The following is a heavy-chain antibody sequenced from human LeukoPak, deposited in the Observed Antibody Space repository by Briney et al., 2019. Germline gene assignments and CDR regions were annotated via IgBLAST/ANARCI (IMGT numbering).Heavy chain of an antibody. CDR2: IYYSGST. CDR3: ARPMVRGVRHWYFDL. J-gene: IGHJ2*01. Sequence: SETLSLTCTVSGGSISSSSYYWGWIRQPPGKGLEWLGSIYYSGSTYYNPSLKSRVTISVDTSKNQFSLKLSSVTAADTAVYYCARPMVRGVRHWYFDLWGRGTLVTVSS. V-gene: IGHV4-39*01. D-gene: IGHD3-10*01. CDR1: GGSISSSSYY.